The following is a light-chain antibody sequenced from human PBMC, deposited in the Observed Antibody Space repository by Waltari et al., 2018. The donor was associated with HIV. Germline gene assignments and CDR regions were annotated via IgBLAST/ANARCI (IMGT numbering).Light chain of an antibody. J-gene: IGLJ2*01. CDR3: AAWDDNLSGLVV. Sequence: QSVLTQPPSASGTPGQRVTISCSGSSSNIGRNYVYCYQQLPGTAPKLLIYRNNQRPSGVPDRFSGSKSGTSASLAISGLRSEDEADYYCAAWDDNLSGLVVFGGGTKLTVL. V-gene: IGLV1-47*01. CDR2: RNN. CDR1: SSNIGRNY.